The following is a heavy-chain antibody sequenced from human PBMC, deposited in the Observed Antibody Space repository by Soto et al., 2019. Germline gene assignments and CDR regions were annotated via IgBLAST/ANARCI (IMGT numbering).Heavy chain of an antibody. CDR2: ISGSGAST. J-gene: IGHJ6*02. D-gene: IGHD6-6*01. Sequence: GGSLRLSCAASGFTFSNYAMTWVRQAPGKGLEWVSGISGSGASTFYADSVKGRFTTSRDTSRNTLYLQMNSLRAEDTAVYYCAKGENSSSSRGVDVWGQGPTVTVYS. V-gene: IGHV3-23*01. CDR1: GFTFSNYA. CDR3: AKGENSSSSRGVDV.